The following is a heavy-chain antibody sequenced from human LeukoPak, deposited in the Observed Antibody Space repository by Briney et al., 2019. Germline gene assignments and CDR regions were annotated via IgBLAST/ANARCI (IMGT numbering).Heavy chain of an antibody. J-gene: IGHJ4*02. Sequence: SSETLSLTCTVSGDSTSSGSYYWSWIRQPAGKGLEWIGRIYSSGSTNYNPSLKSRVTISVDTSKNQFSLKLSSVTAADTAVYYCAREYYDILTGYYRANRAFDYWGQGTLVTVSS. CDR3: AREYYDILTGYYRANRAFDY. CDR2: IYSSGST. V-gene: IGHV4-61*02. CDR1: GDSTSSGSYY. D-gene: IGHD3-9*01.